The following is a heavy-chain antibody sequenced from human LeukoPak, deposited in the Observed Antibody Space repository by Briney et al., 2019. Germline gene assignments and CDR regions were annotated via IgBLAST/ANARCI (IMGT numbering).Heavy chain of an antibody. CDR2: INWNGGST. CDR3: ARVREYSSSRWFDP. CDR1: GITFDDYG. V-gene: IGHV3-20*01. J-gene: IGHJ5*02. Sequence: GGSLRLSCAASGITFDDYGMSWVRQAPGKGLEWVSGINWNGGSTGYADSVKGRFTISRDNAKNSLYLQMNSLRAEDTALYHCARVREYSSSRWFDPWGQGTLVTVSS. D-gene: IGHD6-6*01.